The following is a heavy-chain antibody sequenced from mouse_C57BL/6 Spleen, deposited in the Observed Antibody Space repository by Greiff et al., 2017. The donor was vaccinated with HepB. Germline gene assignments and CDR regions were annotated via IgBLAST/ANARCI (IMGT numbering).Heavy chain of an antibody. CDR2: INPSNGGT. CDR3: ARKNYGSSLDY. J-gene: IGHJ2*01. CDR1: GYTFTSYW. V-gene: IGHV1-53*01. Sequence: QVQLQQPGPELVKPGASVKLSCKASGYTFTSYWMHWVKQRPGQGLEWIGNINPSNGGTNYNEKIKSKATLTVDKSSSTAYMQLSSLTSEDSAVYYCARKNYGSSLDYWGQGTTLTVSS. D-gene: IGHD1-1*01.